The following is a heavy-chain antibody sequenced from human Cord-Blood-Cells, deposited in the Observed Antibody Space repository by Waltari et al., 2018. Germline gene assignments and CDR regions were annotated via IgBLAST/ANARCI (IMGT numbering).Heavy chain of an antibody. Sequence: EVQLVESGGGLVQPGGSLRLSCAASGFTFSSYWMSWVRQAPGKGLAWVANIKQDGSEKYYVDSVKGRFTISRDNAKNSLYLQMNSLRAEDTAVYYCARVGLSIAAYWYFDLWGRGTLVTVSS. CDR2: IKQDGSEK. CDR1: GFTFSSYW. CDR3: ARVGLSIAAYWYFDL. D-gene: IGHD6-6*01. J-gene: IGHJ2*01. V-gene: IGHV3-7*01.